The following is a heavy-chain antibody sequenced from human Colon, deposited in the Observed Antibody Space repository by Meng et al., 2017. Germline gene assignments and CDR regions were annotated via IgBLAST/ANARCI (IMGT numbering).Heavy chain of an antibody. Sequence: VDVVESGGGFVEPGGSLSISCVAFGFTFSRYGMVWVRQAPGEGLEWVSEITFSGDRAYYADSVTGRFTMSRDNAKNMVYLQMSSLRVNDTAIYYCAKEMEPGKTGYYFEDWGQGTLVTVSS. J-gene: IGHJ4*02. V-gene: IGHV3-23*04. CDR3: AKEMEPGKTGYYFED. CDR1: GFTFSRYG. D-gene: IGHD1-1*01. CDR2: ITFSGDRA.